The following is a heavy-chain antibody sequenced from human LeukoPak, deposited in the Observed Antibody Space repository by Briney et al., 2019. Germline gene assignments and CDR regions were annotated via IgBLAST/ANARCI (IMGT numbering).Heavy chain of an antibody. CDR1: GGSFSGYY. V-gene: IGHV4-34*01. Sequence: PSETLSLTCAVYGGSFSGYYWSWIRQPPGKGLEWIGEINRSGSTNYNPSLKSRVTISVDTSKNQFSLKLSSVTAADTAVYYCARAPTYYYGSGSYYPSTGYFDYWGQGTLVTVSS. CDR2: INRSGST. D-gene: IGHD3-10*01. CDR3: ARAPTYYYGSGSYYPSTGYFDY. J-gene: IGHJ4*02.